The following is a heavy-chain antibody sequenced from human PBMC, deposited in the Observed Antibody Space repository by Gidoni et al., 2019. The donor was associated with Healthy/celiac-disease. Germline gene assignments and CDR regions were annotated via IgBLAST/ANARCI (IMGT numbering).Heavy chain of an antibody. CDR3: ARDTGGDFWSGYSSAFDI. V-gene: IGHV4-31*03. J-gene: IGHJ3*02. CDR2: IYYSGST. CDR1: GGSISLGGYY. Sequence: QVQLQESGPGLVKPSQTLSLTCTVSGGSISLGGYYWSWIRQHPGKGLEWIGYIYYSGSTYYNPSLKSRVTISVDTSKNQFSLKLSSVTAADTAVYYCARDTGGDFWSGYSSAFDIWGQGTMVTVSS. D-gene: IGHD3-3*01.